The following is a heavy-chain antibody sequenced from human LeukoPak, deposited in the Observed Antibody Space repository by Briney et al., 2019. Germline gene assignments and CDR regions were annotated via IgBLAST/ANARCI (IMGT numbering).Heavy chain of an antibody. Sequence: SETLSLTCTVSGYSISSGYYWGWIRQPPGKGLEWIGSIYHSGSTYYNPSLKSRVTISVDTSKNQFSLKLSSVTAADTAVYYCARDSIWFGDSYYYYMDVWGKGTTVTVSS. CDR2: IYHSGST. CDR1: GYSISSGYY. J-gene: IGHJ6*03. CDR3: ARDSIWFGDSYYYYMDV. D-gene: IGHD3-10*01. V-gene: IGHV4-38-2*02.